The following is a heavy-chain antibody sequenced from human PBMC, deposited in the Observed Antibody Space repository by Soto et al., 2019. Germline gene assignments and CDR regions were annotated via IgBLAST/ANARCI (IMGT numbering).Heavy chain of an antibody. CDR3: ARKQAGYFYGIDY. D-gene: IGHD3-10*01. CDR1: GGSITSGGYY. J-gene: IGHJ4*02. CDR2: IYDSGST. V-gene: IGHV4-31*03. Sequence: PSETLCLTCTVSGGSITSGGYYWSWIRQHPGKGLEWLGYIYDSGSTFYNPSLKSRITLSVDTSKNQFSLKLSSVTVADTAVYFCARKQAGYFYGIDYWGQGTLVTVSS.